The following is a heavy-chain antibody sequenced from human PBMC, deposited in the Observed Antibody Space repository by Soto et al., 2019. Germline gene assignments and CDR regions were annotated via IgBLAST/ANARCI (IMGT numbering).Heavy chain of an antibody. D-gene: IGHD2-15*01. V-gene: IGHV4-30-4*01. CDR3: SRGTTTDCSGGSCYARGFDY. CDR1: GGSISSGDYY. Sequence: QVQLQESGPGLVKPSQTLSLTCTVSGGSISSGDYYWSWIRQPPGKGLEWIGYIYYSGSTYYNPSLKSRVTISVDTSKNQFSRKLSSVTAADTAVYCASRGTTTDCSGGSCYARGFDYWGQGTLVTVSS. CDR2: IYYSGST. J-gene: IGHJ4*02.